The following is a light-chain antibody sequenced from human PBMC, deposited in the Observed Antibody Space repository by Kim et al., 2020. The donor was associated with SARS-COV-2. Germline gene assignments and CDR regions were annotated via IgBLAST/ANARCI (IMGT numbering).Light chain of an antibody. Sequence: SPEQRATLSCRASQGLSNSYFAWYQQKPGQALRLLIYGVSNRATGIPDRFSGSGSGTDFTLTISRLEPEDFAVYYCQQYDNSPSYTFGQGTKLEI. CDR3: QQYDNSPSYT. CDR2: GVS. CDR1: QGLSNSY. V-gene: IGKV3-20*01. J-gene: IGKJ2*01.